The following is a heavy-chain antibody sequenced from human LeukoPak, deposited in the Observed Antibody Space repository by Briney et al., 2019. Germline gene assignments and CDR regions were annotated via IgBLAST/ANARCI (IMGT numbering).Heavy chain of an antibody. D-gene: IGHD1-26*01. CDR2: ISGGGGTR. CDR3: AKDVGKWESLHFFDY. V-gene: IGHV3-23*01. J-gene: IGHJ4*02. CDR1: GFTFSSYA. Sequence: GGSLRLSCAASGFTFSSYAMSWVRQAPGKGLEWVSVISGGGGTRYYADSVKGRFTISRDDAKNTLYLQLNSLRGDDTAVYYCAKDVGKWESLHFFDYWGQGTLVTVSS.